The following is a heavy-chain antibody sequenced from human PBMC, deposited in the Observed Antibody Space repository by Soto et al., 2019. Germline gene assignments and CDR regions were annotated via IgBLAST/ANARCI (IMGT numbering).Heavy chain of an antibody. D-gene: IGHD2-15*01. V-gene: IGHV3-7*01. CDR3: SRDVVVGAKALNY. J-gene: IGHJ4*02. Sequence: PGGSLRLSCAASGFTFSNYWMTWVRQAPGKGLEWVANIKADGSEKHYVDSVKGRFTISRDNAKNSLYLQMNSLRVEDTAVYFCSRDVVVGAKALNYWGQGALVTVSS. CDR2: IKADGSEK. CDR1: GFTFSNYW.